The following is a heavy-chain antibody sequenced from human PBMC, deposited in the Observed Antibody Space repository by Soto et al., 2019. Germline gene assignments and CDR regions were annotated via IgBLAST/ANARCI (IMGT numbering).Heavy chain of an antibody. J-gene: IGHJ4*02. CDR1: GGSFSGYY. D-gene: IGHD3-16*02. Sequence: SETLSLTCAVYGGSFSGYYWSWIRQPPGKGLEWIGEINHSESTNYNPSLKSRVTISVDTSKNQFSLKLSSVTAADTAVYYCARGLYYDYIWGSYRQNGINFDYWGQGTLVTVSS. V-gene: IGHV4-34*01. CDR3: ARGLYYDYIWGSYRQNGINFDY. CDR2: INHSEST.